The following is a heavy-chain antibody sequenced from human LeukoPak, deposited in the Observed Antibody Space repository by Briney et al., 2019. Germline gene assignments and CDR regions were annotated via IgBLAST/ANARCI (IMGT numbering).Heavy chain of an antibody. CDR3: ARDHSIGTYFDY. D-gene: IGHD1-1*01. Sequence: ETLSLTCTVSGASINSYYWSWIRQPPGKGLEWIGHSFYSGSTNYNPSLKSRVTISVDTSKNQFSLKLSSVTAADTAVYYCARDHSIGTYFDYWGQGTLVTVSS. CDR1: GASINSYY. V-gene: IGHV4-59*01. J-gene: IGHJ4*02. CDR2: SFYSGST.